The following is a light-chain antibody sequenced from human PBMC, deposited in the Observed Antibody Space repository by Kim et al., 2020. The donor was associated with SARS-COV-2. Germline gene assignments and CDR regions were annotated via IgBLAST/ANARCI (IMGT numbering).Light chain of an antibody. V-gene: IGKV1-39*01. Sequence: DIQMTQSPSSLSASVGDRVTITCRESQSIRSHLNWYQQKPGKAPKLLIYTASSLQTGVPSRFSGSGSGTDFTLTINGLQPEDFATYYCQQSYSTPLTFGGGTKVDIK. J-gene: IGKJ4*01. CDR1: QSIRSH. CDR2: TAS. CDR3: QQSYSTPLT.